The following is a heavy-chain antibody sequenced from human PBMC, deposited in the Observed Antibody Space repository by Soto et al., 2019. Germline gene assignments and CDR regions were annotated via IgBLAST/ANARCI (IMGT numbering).Heavy chain of an antibody. V-gene: IGHV1-46*03. D-gene: IGHD6-19*01. CDR1: GYTFTSYY. CDR2: INPSGGST. Sequence: ASVKVSCKASGYTFTSYYMHWVRQAPGQGLEWMGIINPSGGSTSYAQKFQGRVTMTRDTSTSTVYMELSSLRSEDTAVYYCARDPSIAVAGTHAFDISGQGTMVTVSS. CDR3: ARDPSIAVAGTHAFDI. J-gene: IGHJ3*02.